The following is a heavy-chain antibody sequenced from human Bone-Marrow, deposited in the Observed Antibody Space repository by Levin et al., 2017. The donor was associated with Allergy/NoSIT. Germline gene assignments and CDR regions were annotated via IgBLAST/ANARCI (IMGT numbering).Heavy chain of an antibody. J-gene: IGHJ1*01. D-gene: IGHD3-9*01. CDR3: GRDPNNNDWTRRILQH. V-gene: IGHV1-2*02. Sequence: PAASVKVSCKASGYTFSGHYIHWVRQAPGQGLEWMGWIDPSSGGVNYADKFQGRVTVTRDTSSATVYMELSRLTSDDTAIYYCGRDPNNNDWTRRILQHWGQGTLVTVSS. CDR1: GYTFSGHY. CDR2: IDPSSGGV.